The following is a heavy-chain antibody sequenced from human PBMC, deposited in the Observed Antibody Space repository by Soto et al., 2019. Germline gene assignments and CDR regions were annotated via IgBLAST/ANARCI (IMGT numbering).Heavy chain of an antibody. J-gene: IGHJ5*02. CDR1: GVAISSSSYW. CDR3: ARLPVIRGLTDYFPFDP. V-gene: IGHV4-39*01. CDR2: IYYNGRT. D-gene: IGHD3-10*01. Sequence: ASETLSLTCSVSGVAISSSSYWWGWVRQSAGKGLGWIGSIYYNGRTHYNPSLQSRATISVDTSKRQFSLSLTSVTDADTAVYFCARLPVIRGLTDYFPFDPWGQGVLVTVSS.